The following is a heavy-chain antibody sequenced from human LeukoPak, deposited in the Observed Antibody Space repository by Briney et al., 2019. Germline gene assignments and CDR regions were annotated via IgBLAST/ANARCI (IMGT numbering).Heavy chain of an antibody. CDR3: ARPRGFYGDPYYFDY. Sequence: GGSLRLSCAASGFTFSSYGMSWVRQAPGKGLEWVSAISGSGGSTYYADSVKGRFTISRDNSKNTLYLQMNSLRAEDTAVYYCARPRGFYGDPYYFDYWGQGTLVTVSS. D-gene: IGHD4-17*01. V-gene: IGHV3-23*01. CDR1: GFTFSSYG. CDR2: ISGSGGST. J-gene: IGHJ4*02.